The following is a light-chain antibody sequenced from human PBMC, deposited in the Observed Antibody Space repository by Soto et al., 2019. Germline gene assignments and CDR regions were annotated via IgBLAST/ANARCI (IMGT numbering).Light chain of an antibody. CDR2: AAS. CDR3: QTYGESLVT. J-gene: IGKJ3*01. Sequence: EIVLTQSPGTLSLSPGERATLSCRASHRVSNSLVAWYQQKPGQAPRPLISAASSRATGIPDRVSGSGAGTDCTLTISSLEPEDFAVYYCQTYGESLVTFGPGTKGETK. V-gene: IGKV3-20*01. CDR1: HRVSNSL.